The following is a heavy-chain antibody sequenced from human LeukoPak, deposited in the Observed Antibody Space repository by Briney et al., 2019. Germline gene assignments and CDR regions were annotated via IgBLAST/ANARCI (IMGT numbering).Heavy chain of an antibody. CDR2: IYYSGST. Sequence: SETLSLTCTVSGGSISSSSYYWGWIRQPPGKGLEWIGSIYYSGSTYYNPSLKSRVTISVDTSKNQFSLKLSSVTAADTAVYYCARRLRYFDNAFDIWGQGTMVTVSS. V-gene: IGHV4-39*07. D-gene: IGHD3-9*01. CDR3: ARRLRYFDNAFDI. CDR1: GGSISSSSYY. J-gene: IGHJ3*02.